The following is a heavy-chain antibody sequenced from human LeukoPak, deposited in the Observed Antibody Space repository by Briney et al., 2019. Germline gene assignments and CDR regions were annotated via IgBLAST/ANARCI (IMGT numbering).Heavy chain of an antibody. J-gene: IGHJ3*02. Sequence: SETLSLTCTVSGGSISSGSYYWSWIRQPAGKGLEWIGRIYTSGSTNYNPSLKSRVTISVDTSKNQFSLKLSSVTAADTAVYYCARDRYFDWFSSDAFDIWGQGTMVTVSS. CDR3: ARDRYFDWFSSDAFDI. D-gene: IGHD3-9*01. CDR1: GGSISSGSYY. V-gene: IGHV4-61*02. CDR2: IYTSGST.